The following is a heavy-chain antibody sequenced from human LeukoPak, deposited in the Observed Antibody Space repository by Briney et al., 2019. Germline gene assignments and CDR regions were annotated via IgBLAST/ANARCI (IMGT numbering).Heavy chain of an antibody. J-gene: IGHJ1*01. CDR1: GYTFTSYA. Sequence: SVKVSCKASGYTFTSYAISWVRQAPGQGLEWMGGIIPIFGTANYAQKFQGRVTITTDESTSTAYMELSSLRSEDTAVYYCARDGTGTVGYFQHWGQGTLVTVSS. D-gene: IGHD1-14*01. CDR3: ARDGTGTVGYFQH. V-gene: IGHV1-69*05. CDR2: IIPIFGTA.